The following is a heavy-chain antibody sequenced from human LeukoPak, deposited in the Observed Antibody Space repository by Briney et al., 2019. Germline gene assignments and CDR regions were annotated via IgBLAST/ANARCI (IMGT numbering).Heavy chain of an antibody. J-gene: IGHJ3*02. Sequence: GGSLRLSCAASGFTFSSYGMHWVRQAPGKGLEWVAVISYDGSNKYYADSVKGRFTISRDNSKNTLYLQMNSLRAEDTAVYYCARAYYGDYDDAFDIWGQGTMVTVSS. CDR2: ISYDGSNK. CDR3: ARAYYGDYDDAFDI. V-gene: IGHV3-30*03. D-gene: IGHD4-17*01. CDR1: GFTFSSYG.